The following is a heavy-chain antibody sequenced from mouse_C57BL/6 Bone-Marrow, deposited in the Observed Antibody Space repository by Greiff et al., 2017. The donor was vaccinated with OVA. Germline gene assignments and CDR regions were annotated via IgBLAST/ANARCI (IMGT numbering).Heavy chain of an antibody. J-gene: IGHJ4*01. V-gene: IGHV1-81*01. D-gene: IGHD2-13*01. Sequence: QVQLKESGAELARPGASVKLSCKASGYTFTSYGISWVKQRTGQGLEWIGEIYPRSGNTYSNEKLKGKGTLTAAKSSSTAYMELRSLTSEDSAVYFCARTYDDYYYAMDYWGQGTAVTVSS. CDR1: GYTFTSYG. CDR2: IYPRSGNT. CDR3: ARTYDDYYYAMDY.